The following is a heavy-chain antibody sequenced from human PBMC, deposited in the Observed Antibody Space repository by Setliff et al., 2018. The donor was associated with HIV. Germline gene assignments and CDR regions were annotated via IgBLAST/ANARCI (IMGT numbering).Heavy chain of an antibody. CDR2: VSGSAFST. CDR3: ARDPLPCSSPSCYPPGYFDY. J-gene: IGHJ4*02. Sequence: GGSLRLSCAASGFAFSTYAMSWVRQAPGKGLEWVSIVSGSAFSTYYADSVKGRFTISRDNAKNSLYLQMVSLRVEDTAVYYCARDPLPCSSPSCYPPGYFDYWGQGTLVTVSS. CDR1: GFAFSTYA. D-gene: IGHD2-2*01. V-gene: IGHV3-23*01.